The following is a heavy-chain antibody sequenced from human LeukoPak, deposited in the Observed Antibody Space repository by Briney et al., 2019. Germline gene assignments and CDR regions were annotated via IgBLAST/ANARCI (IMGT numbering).Heavy chain of an antibody. J-gene: IGHJ4*02. V-gene: IGHV1-18*01. D-gene: IGHD3-10*01. CDR1: GYTFTSYG. CDR3: ARGGAYMVRGVTSYYFDY. Sequence: ASVKVSCKTSGYTFTSYGVSWVRQAPGQGLEWMGWISGYNGNTNYAQKLQGRVTMTTDTSTSTAYMELRSLRSDDTAVYYCARGGAYMVRGVTSYYFDYWGQGTLVTVSS. CDR2: ISGYNGNT.